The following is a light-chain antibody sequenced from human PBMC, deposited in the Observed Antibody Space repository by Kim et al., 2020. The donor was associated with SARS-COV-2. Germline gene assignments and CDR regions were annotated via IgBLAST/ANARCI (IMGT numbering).Light chain of an antibody. CDR2: EDN. J-gene: IGLJ3*02. CDR3: QSYDSSNRV. V-gene: IGLV6-57*01. CDR1: SGSIASNY. Sequence: NFMLTQPHSVSESPGKTVTISCTRSSGSIASNYVQWYQQRPRSSPTTVIYEDNQRPSGVPDRFSGSIDSSSNSASLTISGLKTEDEADYYCQSYDSSNRVFGGGTQLTVL.